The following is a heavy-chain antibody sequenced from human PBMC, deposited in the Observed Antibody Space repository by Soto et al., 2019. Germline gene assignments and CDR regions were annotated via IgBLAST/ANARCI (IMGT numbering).Heavy chain of an antibody. V-gene: IGHV3-30*18. J-gene: IGHJ4*02. CDR1: VFTFSSYG. CDR3: AKDRSSSWYRELDY. CDR2: ISYDGSNK. D-gene: IGHD6-13*01. Sequence: SLRLSCEASVFTFSSYGMHWVRQAPGKGLEWVAVISYDGSNKYYADSVKGRFTISRDNSKNTLYLQMNSLRAEDTAVYYCAKDRSSSWYRELDYWGQGTLVTVSS.